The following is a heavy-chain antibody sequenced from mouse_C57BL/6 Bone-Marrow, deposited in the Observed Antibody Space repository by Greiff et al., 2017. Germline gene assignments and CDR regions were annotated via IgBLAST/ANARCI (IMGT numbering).Heavy chain of an antibody. Sequence: VQLQQSGPELVKPGASVTISCKASGYSFTGYYMHWVKQSPEQSLEWIGEINPSTGGTTYNQKFKAKATLTVDKYSSTAYMQLKSLTSEDAAVYYCAGYYDYGAYWCQGTRVTVSA. CDR1: GYSFTGYY. J-gene: IGHJ3*01. V-gene: IGHV1-42*01. D-gene: IGHD2-4*01. CDR2: INPSTGGT. CDR3: AGYYDYGAY.